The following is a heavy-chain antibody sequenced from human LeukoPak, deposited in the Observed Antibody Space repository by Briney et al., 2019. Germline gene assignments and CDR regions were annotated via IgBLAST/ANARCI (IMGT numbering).Heavy chain of an antibody. CDR1: GFTFSSYA. CDR3: ARDGVLRYFDWLLYGNWFDP. CDR2: ISYDGSNK. V-gene: IGHV3-30*04. J-gene: IGHJ5*02. D-gene: IGHD3-9*01. Sequence: GGSLRLSCAASGFTFSSYAMHWVRQAPGKGLERVAVISYDGSNKYYADSVKGRFTISRDNSKNTLYLQMNSLRAEDTAVYYCARDGVLRYFDWLLYGNWFDPWGQGTLVTVSS.